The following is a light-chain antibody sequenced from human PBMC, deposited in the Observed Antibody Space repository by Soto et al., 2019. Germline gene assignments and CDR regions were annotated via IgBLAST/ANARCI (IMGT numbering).Light chain of an antibody. CDR3: QQRSNWPRAIT. CDR1: QSVSSY. J-gene: IGKJ5*01. V-gene: IGKV3-11*01. Sequence: EIVLTQSPATLSLSPGERATLSCRASQSVSSYLAWYQQKPGQAPRLLIYDASNSATGIPARFSGSGSGTDFTLTISSLEPEDFAVYYCQQRSNWPRAITFGQGTRLEIK. CDR2: DAS.